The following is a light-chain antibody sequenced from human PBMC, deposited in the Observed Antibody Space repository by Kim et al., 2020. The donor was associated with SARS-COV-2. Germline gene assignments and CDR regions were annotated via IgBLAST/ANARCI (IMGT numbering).Light chain of an antibody. CDR2: AQN. Sequence: SSELTQDPAVSVPLGQTVRITCQGGSLRSSSATWLQQKPGQAPILVIYAQNNRPSGVPDRFSGSRSGNTASLTITGAQAEDEADYYCSSRDTRRGHPGDGLFGGGTQLTVL. J-gene: IGLJ2*01. V-gene: IGLV3-19*01. CDR3: SSRDTRRGHPGDGL. CDR1: SLRSSS.